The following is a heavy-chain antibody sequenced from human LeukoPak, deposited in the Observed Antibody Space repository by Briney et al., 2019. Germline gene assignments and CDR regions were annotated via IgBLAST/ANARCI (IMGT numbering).Heavy chain of an antibody. V-gene: IGHV4-30-2*01. CDR3: ARSRSPINWFDP. Sequence: SQTLSLTCTVSGGSISSGGDYWTWIRQPPGKGLEWIGYIYHNGYSDYNPSLRSRVTISLDRSRNQFSLKVTSVTAADTAVYYCARSRSPINWFDPWGQGTLVTVSS. CDR1: GGSISSGGDY. D-gene: IGHD3-10*01. CDR2: IYHNGYS. J-gene: IGHJ5*02.